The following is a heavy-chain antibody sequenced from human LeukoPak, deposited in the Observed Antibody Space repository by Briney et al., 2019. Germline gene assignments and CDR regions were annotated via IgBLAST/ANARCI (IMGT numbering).Heavy chain of an antibody. D-gene: IGHD5-12*01. Sequence: GWSLRLSCAASGFTFSSYAMHWVRQAPGKGLEWVAVISYDGSNKYYADSVKGRFTISRDNSKNTLYLQMNSLRAEDTAVYYCARVLFSGYGGPYYYGMDVWGQGTTVTVSS. CDR2: ISYDGSNK. J-gene: IGHJ6*02. CDR3: ARVLFSGYGGPYYYGMDV. CDR1: GFTFSSYA. V-gene: IGHV3-30-3*01.